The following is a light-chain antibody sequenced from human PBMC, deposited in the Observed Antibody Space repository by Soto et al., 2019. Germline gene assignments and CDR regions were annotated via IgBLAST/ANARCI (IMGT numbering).Light chain of an antibody. V-gene: IGKV3D-15*01. CDR3: QQYNNWPPFT. J-gene: IGKJ5*01. CDR1: QSVSTN. Sequence: EIVLTQSPATLSVSPGEGATLSCRASQSVSTNLAWYQQKPGQAPRLLIYATSARATGIPARFSGSGSGTDFTLTISNLQSEDFAIYYCQQYNNWPPFTFGQGTRLEIK. CDR2: ATS.